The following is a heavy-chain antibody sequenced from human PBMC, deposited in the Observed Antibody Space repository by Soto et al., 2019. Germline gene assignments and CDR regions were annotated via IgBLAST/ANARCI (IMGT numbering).Heavy chain of an antibody. D-gene: IGHD1-26*01. CDR1: GGSVSSGSYY. J-gene: IGHJ6*02. Sequence: SETLSLTCTVSGGSVSSGSYYWSWIRQPPGKGLEWIGYIYYSGSTNYNPSLKSRVTISVDTSKNQFSLKLSSVTAADTAVYYCARDLLRGGMDVWGQGTTVTVSS. CDR2: IYYSGST. V-gene: IGHV4-61*01. CDR3: ARDLLRGGMDV.